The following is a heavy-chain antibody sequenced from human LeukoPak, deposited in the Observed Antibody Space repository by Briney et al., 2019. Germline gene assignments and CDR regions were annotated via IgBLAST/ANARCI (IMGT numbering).Heavy chain of an antibody. J-gene: IGHJ4*02. CDR2: ISGSGGST. CDR3: AKAPGITGTTNFDY. CDR1: GFTFSSYS. D-gene: IGHD1-7*01. V-gene: IGHV3-23*01. Sequence: GGSLRLSCAASGFTFSSYSMNWVRQAPGKGLEWVSAISGSGGSTYYADSVKGRFTISRDNSKNTLYLQMNSLRAEDTAVYYCAKAPGITGTTNFDYWGQGTLVTVSS.